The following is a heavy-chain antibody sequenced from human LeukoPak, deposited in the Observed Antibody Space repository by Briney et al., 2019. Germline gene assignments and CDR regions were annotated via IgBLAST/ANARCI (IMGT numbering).Heavy chain of an antibody. Sequence: GGSLRLSCAASGFTFSSYSMNWVRQAPGKGLEWVSSISSSSSYIYYADSVKGRFTISRDNAKNSLYLQMNSLRAEDTAVYYCARNPRWTGYYMDVWGKGTTVTVSS. CDR2: ISSSSSYI. CDR3: ARNPRWTGYYMDV. J-gene: IGHJ6*03. CDR1: GFTFSSYS. V-gene: IGHV3-21*01. D-gene: IGHD3/OR15-3a*01.